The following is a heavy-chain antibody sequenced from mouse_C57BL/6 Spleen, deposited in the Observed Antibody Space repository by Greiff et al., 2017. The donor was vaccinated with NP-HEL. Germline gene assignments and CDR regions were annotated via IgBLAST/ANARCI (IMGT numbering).Heavy chain of an antibody. CDR1: GYTFTSYW. Sequence: QVQLKQSGAELAKPGASVKLSCKASGYTFTSYWMHWVKQRPGQGLEWIGYINPSSGYTKYNQKFKDKATLTADKSSSTAYMQLSSLTYEDSAVYYCARSYYGSSYAMDYWGQGTSVTVSS. J-gene: IGHJ4*01. D-gene: IGHD1-1*01. V-gene: IGHV1-7*01. CDR3: ARSYYGSSYAMDY. CDR2: INPSSGYT.